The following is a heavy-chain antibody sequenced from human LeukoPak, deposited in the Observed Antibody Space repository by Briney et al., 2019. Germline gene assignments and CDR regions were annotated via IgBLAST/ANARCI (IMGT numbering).Heavy chain of an antibody. V-gene: IGHV3-9*01. Sequence: PGRSLRLSCSASGFTFDDYAMHWVRQAPGKGLEWVSGISWNSGSIGYADSVKGRFTISRDNAKNSLYLQMNSLRAEDTALYYCAKATMVRGVIAYDYYMDVWGKGTTVTVSS. J-gene: IGHJ6*03. CDR1: GFTFDDYA. D-gene: IGHD3-10*01. CDR3: AKATMVRGVIAYDYYMDV. CDR2: ISWNSGSI.